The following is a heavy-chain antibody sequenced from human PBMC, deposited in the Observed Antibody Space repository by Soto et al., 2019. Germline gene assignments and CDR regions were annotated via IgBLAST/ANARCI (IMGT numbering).Heavy chain of an antibody. Sequence: QVQLVESGGGVVQPGRSLRLSCAASGFTFRSYAMDWVRQAPGKGLEWVAVISYDGTNKYYADSVKGRFTISRDNSKNTLSLQMNSLSPEDTAVYYCARGDSNSWSDFWGQGTLVTVSS. J-gene: IGHJ4*02. CDR3: ARGDSNSWSDF. D-gene: IGHD6-13*01. CDR2: ISYDGTNK. V-gene: IGHV3-30*01. CDR1: GFTFRSYA.